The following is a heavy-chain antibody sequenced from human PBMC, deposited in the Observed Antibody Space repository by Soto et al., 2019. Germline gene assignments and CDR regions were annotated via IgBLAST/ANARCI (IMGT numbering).Heavy chain of an antibody. D-gene: IGHD6-6*01. V-gene: IGHV4-39*01. CDR1: GGSISSSSYY. CDR3: ARRGWKKGSSSTPPDY. Sequence: SETLSLTCTVSGGSISSSSYYWGWIRQPPGKGLEWIGSIYYSGSTYYNPSLKSRVTISVDTSKNQFSLKLSSVTAADTAVYYCARRGWKKGSSSTPPDYWGQGTLVTVSS. CDR2: IYYSGST. J-gene: IGHJ4*02.